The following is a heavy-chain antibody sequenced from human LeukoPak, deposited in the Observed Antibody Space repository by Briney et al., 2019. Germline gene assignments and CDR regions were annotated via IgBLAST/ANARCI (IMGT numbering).Heavy chain of an antibody. J-gene: IGHJ4*02. CDR2: ISSSSSYI. D-gene: IGHD3-22*01. Sequence: GGSLRLSCAASGSTFSSYSMNWVRQAPGKGLEWVSSISSSSSYIDYADSVKGRFTISRDNAKNSLYLQMNSLRAEDTAVYYCARVEKYYYDSSGYNDYWGQGTLVTVSS. V-gene: IGHV3-21*01. CDR1: GSTFSSYS. CDR3: ARVEKYYYDSSGYNDY.